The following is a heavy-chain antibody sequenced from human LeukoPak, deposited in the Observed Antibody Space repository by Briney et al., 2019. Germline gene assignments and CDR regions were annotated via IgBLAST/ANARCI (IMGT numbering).Heavy chain of an antibody. J-gene: IGHJ2*01. CDR1: GYTFNHHV. D-gene: IGHD6-19*01. CDR2: ISAYNGDT. Sequence: ASVKVSCKASGYTFNHHVISWVRQAPGQGPEWMGWISAYNGDTIYAQKFQDRVTLTKDTSTTTAYMDLRSLTSDDTALYFCARDPSNTSGRNQYFDLWGPGTLVTVSS. V-gene: IGHV1-18*01. CDR3: ARDPSNTSGRNQYFDL.